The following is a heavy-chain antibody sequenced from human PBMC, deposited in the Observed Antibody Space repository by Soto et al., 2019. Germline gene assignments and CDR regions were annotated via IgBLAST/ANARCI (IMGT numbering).Heavy chain of an antibody. CDR2: ISAYNGNT. CDR1: GYTFTSYG. V-gene: IGHV1-18*04. CDR3: ASVSDILTGYYKGRYFDY. Sequence: ASVKVSGKASGYTFTSYGISWVRQAPGQGLEWMGWISAYNGNTNYAQKLQGRVTMTTDTSTSTAYMELRSLRSDDTAVYYCASVSDILTGYYKGRYFDYRGKGTLVTVSS. D-gene: IGHD3-9*01. J-gene: IGHJ4*02.